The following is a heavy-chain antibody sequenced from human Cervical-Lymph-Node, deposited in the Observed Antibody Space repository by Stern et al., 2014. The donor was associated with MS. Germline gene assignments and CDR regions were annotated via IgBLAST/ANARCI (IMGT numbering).Heavy chain of an antibody. CDR3: ARDRHRAMVPCDY. V-gene: IGHV3-7*01. J-gene: IGHJ4*02. CDR1: GFSFSDYW. D-gene: IGHD5-18*01. Sequence: EVQLVESGGGLVQPGGSLRLSCAASGFSFSDYWMSWVRQAPGKGLEWVANIKEDGSEKYYVDSVKGRFTISRDNAKNSLSLQMNGLRVEDTAVYYCARDRHRAMVPCDYWGQGTLVTVSS. CDR2: IKEDGSEK.